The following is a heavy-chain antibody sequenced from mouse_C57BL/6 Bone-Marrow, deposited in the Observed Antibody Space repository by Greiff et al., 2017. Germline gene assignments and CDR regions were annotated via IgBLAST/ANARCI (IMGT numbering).Heavy chain of an antibody. J-gene: IGHJ1*03. D-gene: IGHD1-1*01. Sequence: VQLQQSGPGLVQPSQSLSITCTVSGFSLTSYGVHWVRQSPGKGLAWLGVIWSGGSTDYNAAFISRLRLSNDNSKSQFFFKMNSLQADDTAIYYCATYYYGSSYYSWYFDVWGTGTTVTVSS. CDR1: GFSLTSYG. V-gene: IGHV2-2*01. CDR3: ATYYYGSSYYSWYFDV. CDR2: IWSGGST.